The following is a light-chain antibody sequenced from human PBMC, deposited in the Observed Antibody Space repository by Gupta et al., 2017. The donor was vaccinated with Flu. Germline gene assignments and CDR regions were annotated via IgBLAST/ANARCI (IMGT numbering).Light chain of an antibody. CDR3: MQALETPWT. CDR2: LGS. J-gene: IGKJ1*01. V-gene: IGKV2-28*01. Sequence: DIVMTQSPVSLPVTPGEPASISCRSSQSLLHSDGYNYLDWYRQKPGQSPQLLIYLGSNRASGVPDRVSGSGSGTEFTLKISRVEAEDVGVYYCMQALETPWTFGQGTKVEIK. CDR1: QSLLHSDGYNY.